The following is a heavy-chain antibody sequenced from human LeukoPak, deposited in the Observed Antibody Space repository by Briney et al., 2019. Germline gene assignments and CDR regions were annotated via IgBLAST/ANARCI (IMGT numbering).Heavy chain of an antibody. Sequence: ASVKVSCKASGGTFSSYAISWVRQAPGQGLEWMGRIIPIFGTANYAQKFQGRVTITTDESASTAYMELSSLRSEDTAVYYCATYWPGPYGDYEGYYYMDVWGKGTTVTVSS. V-gene: IGHV1-69*05. CDR1: GGTFSSYA. J-gene: IGHJ6*03. CDR2: IIPIFGTA. D-gene: IGHD4-17*01. CDR3: ATYWPGPYGDYEGYYYMDV.